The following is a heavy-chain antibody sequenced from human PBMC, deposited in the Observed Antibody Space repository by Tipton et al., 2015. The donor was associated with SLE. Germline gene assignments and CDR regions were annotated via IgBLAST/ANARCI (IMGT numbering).Heavy chain of an antibody. J-gene: IGHJ4*02. Sequence: TLSLTCTVSGGSISSGGYYWSWTRQHPGKGLEWIGYIYYSGSTYYNPSLKSRVTISVDTSKNQFSLKLSSVTAADTAVYYCARVCDYGDSYYFDYWGQGTLVTVSS. V-gene: IGHV4-31*03. CDR1: GGSISSGGYY. CDR2: IYYSGST. CDR3: ARVCDYGDSYYFDY. D-gene: IGHD4-17*01.